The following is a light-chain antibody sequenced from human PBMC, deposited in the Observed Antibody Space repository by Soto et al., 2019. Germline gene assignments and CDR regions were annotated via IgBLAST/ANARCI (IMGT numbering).Light chain of an antibody. J-gene: IGKJ2*01. CDR3: QQYYALPPT. Sequence: AIQMTQSPSSFSASVGDRVTITCRASQGIDTYLAWYQQKPGKAPRLLMYATSVLESGVPSRFSGSGSGTDYTLTISSLQSEDFATYYCQQYYALPPTFGRGTKLDMK. CDR1: QGIDTY. V-gene: IGKV1-8*01. CDR2: ATS.